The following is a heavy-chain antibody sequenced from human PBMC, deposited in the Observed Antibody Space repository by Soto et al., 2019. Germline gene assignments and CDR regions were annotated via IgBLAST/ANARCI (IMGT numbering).Heavy chain of an antibody. CDR1: GFTFSSYD. D-gene: IGHD3-10*01. CDR2: ISGSGANT. Sequence: GGPLRLSCAASGFTFSSYDMSWVRQAPGKGLEWVSDISGSGANTYYAESVKGRFTISRDNSKNTLYLQMNSLRAEDTAVYYCARGHYRFDYWGQGSLVTVSS. V-gene: IGHV3-23*01. J-gene: IGHJ4*02. CDR3: ARGHYRFDY.